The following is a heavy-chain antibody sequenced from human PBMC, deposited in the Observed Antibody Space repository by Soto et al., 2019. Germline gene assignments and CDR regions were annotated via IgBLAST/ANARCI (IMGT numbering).Heavy chain of an antibody. CDR2: ISYDGSNK. J-gene: IGHJ4*02. CDR1: GFTFSSYA. V-gene: IGHV3-30-3*01. Sequence: PGGSLRLSCAASGFTFSSYAMHWVRQAPGKGLEWVAVISYDGSNKYYADSVKGRFTISRDNSKNTLYLQMNSLRAEDTAVYYCAKELGAPGFWGQGTLVTVSS. CDR3: AKELGAPGF. D-gene: IGHD3-16*01.